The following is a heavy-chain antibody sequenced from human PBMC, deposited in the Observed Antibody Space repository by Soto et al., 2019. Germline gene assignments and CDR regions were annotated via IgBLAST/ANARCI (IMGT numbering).Heavy chain of an antibody. CDR1: GGSITSITNHY. J-gene: IGHJ6*02. CDR2: ISYSGHT. V-gene: IGHV4-59*08. D-gene: IGHD1-7*01. Sequence: SETLSLTCTVSGGSITSITNHYCSWIRQPPGKGLEWIGYISYSGHTSYNPSLKSRVILSVDTSKNQVSLNLASVTVADTAVYYCATQGFGTLHGLVDVWGQGTTVT. CDR3: ATQGFGTLHGLVDV.